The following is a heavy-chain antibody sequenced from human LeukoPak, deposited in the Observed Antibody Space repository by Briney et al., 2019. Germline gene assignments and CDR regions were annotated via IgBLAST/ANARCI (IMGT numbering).Heavy chain of an antibody. CDR3: ARDKTPYCGRDCYAFDV. D-gene: IGHD2-21*02. CDR2: ITRSSSTI. J-gene: IGHJ3*01. V-gene: IGHV3-48*03. CDR1: GFTFSSYE. Sequence: GGSLRLSCAASGFTFSSYEMNWVRQAPGKGLEWVSYITRSSSTIYYADSVKGRFTISRGNDKNLLYLQMNSLRVEDTALYYCARDKTPYCGRDCYAFDVWGQGTMVTVSS.